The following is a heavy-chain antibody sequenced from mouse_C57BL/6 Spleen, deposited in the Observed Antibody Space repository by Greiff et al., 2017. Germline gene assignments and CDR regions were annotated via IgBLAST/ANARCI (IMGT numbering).Heavy chain of an antibody. CDR3: ARVYYGEGFAY. D-gene: IGHD1-1*01. V-gene: IGHV3-6*01. J-gene: IGHJ3*01. CDR2: ISYDGSN. CDR1: GYSITSGYY. Sequence: EVQLQQSGPGLVKPSQSLSLTCSVTGYSITSGYYWNWIRQFPGNKLEWMGYISYDGSNNYNPSLKNRISITRDTSKNQFFLKLNSVTTEDTATYYCARVYYGEGFAYWGQGTLVTVSA.